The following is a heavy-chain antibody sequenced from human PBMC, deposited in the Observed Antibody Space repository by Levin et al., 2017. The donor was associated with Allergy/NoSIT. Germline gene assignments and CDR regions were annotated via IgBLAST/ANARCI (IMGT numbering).Heavy chain of an antibody. CDR1: GYSFTNYW. V-gene: IGHV5-51*01. CDR3: ARRAAGLEYFEY. Sequence: GESLKISCKGSGYSFTNYWIGWVRQMPGKGLEWMGIIYPGDSDTRYSPSFQGQVSISADKSISTAYLRWSSLKASDSAMYYCARRAAGLEYFEYWGQGTLVTVSS. D-gene: IGHD1-1*01. J-gene: IGHJ4*02. CDR2: IYPGDSDT.